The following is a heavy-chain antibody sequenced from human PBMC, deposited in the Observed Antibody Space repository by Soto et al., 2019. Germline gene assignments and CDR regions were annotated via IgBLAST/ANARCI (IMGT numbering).Heavy chain of an antibody. CDR3: VLVDVYVTPSPQDV. D-gene: IGHD3-16*01. V-gene: IGHV1-18*01. J-gene: IGHJ6*02. Sequence: QVQLVQSGAEVKNPGASVKVSCKTSGYVFTSYGIGWARQAPGQGLEWMGWINTYNGNTNYAQNLQGRVTLTTDTSTITAYMELRSLISNDTAIYYCVLVDVYVTPSPQDVWGQGTTVNVSS. CDR2: INTYNGNT. CDR1: GYVFTSYG.